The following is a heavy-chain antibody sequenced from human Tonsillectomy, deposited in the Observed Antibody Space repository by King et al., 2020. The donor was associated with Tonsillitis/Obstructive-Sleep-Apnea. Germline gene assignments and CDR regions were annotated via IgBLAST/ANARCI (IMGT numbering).Heavy chain of an antibody. CDR1: GFTFGRYW. J-gene: IGHJ6*03. CDR2: INQDGSEK. Sequence: VQLVESGGGLVHPGGSLRLSCAASGFTFGRYWMSWVRQAPGKGLEWVANINQDGSEKSYVDSVKGRITISRDNAKNSQFLQMNSLRAEDTAVYYCARDVRYSNNPPGYYYFYMDVWGKGTTVTVSS. V-gene: IGHV3-7*04. CDR3: ARDVRYSNNPPGYYYFYMDV. D-gene: IGHD4-11*01.